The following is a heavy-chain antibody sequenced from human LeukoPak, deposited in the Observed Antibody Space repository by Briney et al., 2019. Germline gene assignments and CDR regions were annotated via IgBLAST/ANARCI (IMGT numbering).Heavy chain of an antibody. CDR2: INAGNGNT. D-gene: IGHD6-25*01. CDR1: VYTFTIYA. V-gene: IGHV1-3*01. CDR3: ARSRYSSAYDY. Sequence: ASVKVSCKASVYTFTIYAMHCVRHAPGQRLEWMGWINAGNGNTKYSQKFQGRVTITRDTSASTAYMELSSLRSEDTAVYYCARSRYSSAYDYWGQGTLVTVSS. J-gene: IGHJ4*02.